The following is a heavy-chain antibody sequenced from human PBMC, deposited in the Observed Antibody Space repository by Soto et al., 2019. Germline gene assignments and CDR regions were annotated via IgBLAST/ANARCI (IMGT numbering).Heavy chain of an antibody. CDR3: AREKLYIAAAGIYYYGMDV. Sequence: AETLSLTCTVSGGSVSSGSYYWVWIRQPPGKGLEWIGYIYYSGSTNYNPSLKSRVTISVDTSKNQFSLKLSSVTAADTAVYYCAREKLYIAAAGIYYYGMDVWGQGTTVTVSS. CDR2: IYYSGST. J-gene: IGHJ6*02. D-gene: IGHD6-13*01. V-gene: IGHV4-61*01. CDR1: GGSVSSGSYY.